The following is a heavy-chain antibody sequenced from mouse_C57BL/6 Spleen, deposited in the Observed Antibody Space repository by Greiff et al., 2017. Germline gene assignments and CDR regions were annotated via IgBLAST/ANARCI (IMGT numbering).Heavy chain of an antibody. D-gene: IGHD1-1*01. Sequence: QVQLKQSGAELVRPGASVKLSCKASGYTFTDYYINWVKQRPGQGLEWIARIYPGSGNTYYNEKFKGKATLTAETSSSTAYMQLSSLTSEDSAVYFCARSEILPHYFDYWGQGTTLTVSS. CDR1: GYTFTDYY. CDR2: IYPGSGNT. CDR3: ARSEILPHYFDY. J-gene: IGHJ2*01. V-gene: IGHV1-76*01.